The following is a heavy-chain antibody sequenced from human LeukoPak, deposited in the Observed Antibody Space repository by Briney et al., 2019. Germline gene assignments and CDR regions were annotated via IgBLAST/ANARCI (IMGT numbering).Heavy chain of an antibody. J-gene: IGHJ4*02. CDR3: ARHVYGDYLSFHY. CDR2: IYYSGST. Sequence: SEALSLTCSVSGGSISSSTYYWGWIRQPPGKGLEWIGSIYYSGSTYYNPSLKSRLTISVDTSKNQFSLKLNSVTAADTAVYYCARHVYGDYLSFHYWDQGTLVTVSS. V-gene: IGHV4-39*01. D-gene: IGHD4-17*01. CDR1: GGSISSSTYY.